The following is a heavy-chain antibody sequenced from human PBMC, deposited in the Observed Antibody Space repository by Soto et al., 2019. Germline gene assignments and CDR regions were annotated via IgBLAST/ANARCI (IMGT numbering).Heavy chain of an antibody. D-gene: IGHD6-13*01. CDR1: GGSFSGYY. CDR3: ARLVPAYYYGMDV. V-gene: IGHV4-34*01. CDR2: INHSGST. J-gene: IGHJ6*02. Sequence: QVQLQQWGAGLLKPSETLSLTCAVYGGSFSGYYWSWIRQPPGKGLEWIGEINHSGSTNYNPSLKSRVTISVDTSKNQFSLKLSSVTAADTAVYYCARLVPAYYYGMDVWGQGTTVTVSS.